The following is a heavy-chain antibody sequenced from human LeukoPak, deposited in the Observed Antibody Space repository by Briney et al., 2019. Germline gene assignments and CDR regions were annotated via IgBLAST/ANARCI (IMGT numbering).Heavy chain of an antibody. D-gene: IGHD6-19*01. CDR3: ARRVRSTGWYIFDF. Sequence: GGSLRLSCAASGFTFSNHWMHWVRHAPGKGLVWVSRISGDGSSTSYAHSVKGRFTISRDNAKNTLYLQMNSLRAEDTAVYYCARRVRSTGWYIFDFWGQGTLVTVSS. J-gene: IGHJ4*02. CDR2: ISGDGSST. V-gene: IGHV3-74*01. CDR1: GFTFSNHW.